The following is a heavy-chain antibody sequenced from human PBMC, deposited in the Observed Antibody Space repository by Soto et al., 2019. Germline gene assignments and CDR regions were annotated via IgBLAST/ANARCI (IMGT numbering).Heavy chain of an antibody. V-gene: IGHV4-59*08. CDR1: GGSISSYY. J-gene: IGHJ4*02. CDR3: ARRYGDCFDF. CDR2: IYYSGST. Sequence: QVQLQESGPGLVKPSETLSLTCTVSGGSISSYYWSWIRQPPGKGLEWIGYIYYSGSTNYYPSLKSRVTISVDTSKNQFSLKLSSVTAADTAVYYCARRYGDCFDFWGQGTLVTVSS. D-gene: IGHD4-17*01.